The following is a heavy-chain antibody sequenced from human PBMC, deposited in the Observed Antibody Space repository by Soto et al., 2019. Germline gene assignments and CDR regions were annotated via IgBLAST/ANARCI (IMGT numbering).Heavy chain of an antibody. D-gene: IGHD6-13*01. V-gene: IGHV1-69*12. Sequence: QVQLVQSGAEVKKPGSSVKVSCKASGGTFSSYTISWVRPAPGQGLEWMGGIIPIFGTANYAQKFQGRVTITADESTSTAYMELGSLRSEDTAVYYCARVRPYAAAAHGPAFDIWGQGTMVTVSS. CDR3: ARVRPYAAAAHGPAFDI. CDR2: IIPIFGTA. CDR1: GGTFSSYT. J-gene: IGHJ3*02.